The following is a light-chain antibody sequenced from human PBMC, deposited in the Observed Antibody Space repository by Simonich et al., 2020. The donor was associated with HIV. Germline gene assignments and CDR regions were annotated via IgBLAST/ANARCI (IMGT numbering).Light chain of an antibody. CDR3: QAWDSSTGV. J-gene: IGLJ2*01. CDR1: KLGNEY. V-gene: IGLV3-1*01. Sequence: SYELTQPPSVSVSPGPTASITCSGDKLGNEYACWYQQKPGQSPVLVIYQDNKRPSGIPERFSGSNSGNTATLTISGTQAMDEADYYCQAWDSSTGVFGGGTKLTVL. CDR2: QDN.